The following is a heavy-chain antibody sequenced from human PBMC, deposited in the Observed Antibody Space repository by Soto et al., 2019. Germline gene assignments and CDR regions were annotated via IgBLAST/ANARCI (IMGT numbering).Heavy chain of an antibody. V-gene: IGHV3-74*01. CDR3: ARDQDTYGQAVFDS. D-gene: IGHD2-15*01. CDR2: IKTDGTST. J-gene: IGHJ4*02. CDR1: GFTLSSRG. Sequence: EVQLVESGGGLVQPGGSLRLSCAASGFTLSSRGMHWVRQAPGKGLVWVSRIKTDGTSTSYADSVKGRFTISRDNANNTLYLQMNSLRAEDTGMYYCARDQDTYGQAVFDSWGQGTLVTVSS.